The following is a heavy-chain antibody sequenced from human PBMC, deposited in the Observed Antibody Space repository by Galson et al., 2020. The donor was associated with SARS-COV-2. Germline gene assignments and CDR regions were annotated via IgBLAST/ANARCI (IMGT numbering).Heavy chain of an antibody. D-gene: IGHD3-10*01. CDR3: ARGYYYGSVGQYFQH. J-gene: IGHJ1*01. V-gene: IGHV4-59*01. CDR2: IYNSGST. CDR1: DGSISTYY. Sequence: SQTLSLTCTVSDGSISTYYWSWIRQPPGKGLEWIGFIYNSGSTNYNPSLKSRVTISVDTSKNQFSLKLSSLTAADTAIYYCARGYYYGSVGQYFQHWGQGTLVTVSS.